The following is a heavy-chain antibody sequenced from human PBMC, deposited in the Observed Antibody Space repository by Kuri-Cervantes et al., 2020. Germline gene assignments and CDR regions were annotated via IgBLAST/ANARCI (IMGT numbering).Heavy chain of an antibody. D-gene: IGHD2-2*01. V-gene: IGHV1-2*02. J-gene: IGHJ4*02. CDR3: ARYRLLGSPDY. CDR2: INPNSGGT. CDR1: AYTFTGYY. Sequence: ASVKVSCKASAYTFTGYYVHWVRQAPGQGLEWMGWINPNSGGTNYAQKFQGRVTMTRDTSISTAYMELSRLRSDDTAVYYCARYRLLGSPDYWGQGTLVTVSS.